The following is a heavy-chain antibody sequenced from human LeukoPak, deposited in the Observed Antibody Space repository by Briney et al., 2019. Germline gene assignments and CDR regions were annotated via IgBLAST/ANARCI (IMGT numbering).Heavy chain of an antibody. V-gene: IGHV4-30-4*01. Sequence: SETLSLTCTVSGGSISSGDYYWSWIRQPPGKGLEWIGYIYYSGSTYYNPSLKSRVTISVDTSKNQFSLKLSSVTAADTAVYYCASYYYGSGSSNFDYWAREPWSPSPQ. CDR1: GGSISSGDYY. J-gene: IGHJ4*02. CDR2: IYYSGST. CDR3: ASYYYGSGSSNFDY. D-gene: IGHD3-10*01.